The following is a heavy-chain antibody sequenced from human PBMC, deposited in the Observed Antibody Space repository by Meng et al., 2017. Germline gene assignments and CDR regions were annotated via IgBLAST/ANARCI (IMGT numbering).Heavy chain of an antibody. Sequence: VELVQLGAEVKRHGPSVKVSCTPSGYTFTAYYIHWVRQAPGQGLDWMGRIDPNSGVTEYAQKFQGRVTVTGDTSISTAYMELSRLRSDDTAIYYCVRDEDISAAGKLFGDYWGQGTLVTVSS. CDR3: VRDEDISAAGKLFGDY. CDR1: GYTFTAYY. V-gene: IGHV1-2*06. J-gene: IGHJ4*02. CDR2: IDPNSGVT. D-gene: IGHD6-13*01.